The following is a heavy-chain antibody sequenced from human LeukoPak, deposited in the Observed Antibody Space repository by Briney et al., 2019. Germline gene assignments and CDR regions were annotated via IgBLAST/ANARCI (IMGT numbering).Heavy chain of an antibody. CDR1: GGSISSYY. J-gene: IGHJ6*04. Sequence: SETLSLTCTVSGGSISSYYWSWIRQPPGKGRERIGYIYYSGSTNYNPSLKSRVTISVDTSKNQFSLKLSSVTAADAAVYYCARVRTGVDYYYGMDVWGKGTTVTVSS. CDR2: IYYSGST. V-gene: IGHV4-59*01. D-gene: IGHD7-27*01. CDR3: ARVRTGVDYYYGMDV.